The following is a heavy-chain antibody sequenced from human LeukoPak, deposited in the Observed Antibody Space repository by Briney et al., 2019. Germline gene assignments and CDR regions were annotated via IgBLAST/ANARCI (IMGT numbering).Heavy chain of an antibody. Sequence: GASVKVSCKASGYTFTGYYMHWVRQAPGQGLEWMGRINPNSGGTNYAQKFQSRVTRTRDTSISTAYMELSRLRSDDTAVYYCARGPPLYYDILTGVFDYWGQGALVTVSS. CDR2: INPNSGGT. J-gene: IGHJ4*02. CDR3: ARGPPLYYDILTGVFDY. V-gene: IGHV1-2*06. CDR1: GYTFTGYY. D-gene: IGHD3-9*01.